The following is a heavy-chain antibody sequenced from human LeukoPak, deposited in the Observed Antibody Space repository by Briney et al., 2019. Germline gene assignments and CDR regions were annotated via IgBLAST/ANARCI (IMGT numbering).Heavy chain of an antibody. D-gene: IGHD3-22*01. J-gene: IGHJ4*02. CDR1: GGSFSGYY. V-gene: IGHV4-34*01. Sequence: SETLSLTCAVYGGSFSGYYWSWIRQPPGKGLEWIGEINHSGSTNYNPSLKSRVTISVDTSKNQFSLKLSSVTAADTAVYYCARAYYYDSSGYYLGLDYWGQGTLVTVSS. CDR3: ARAYYYDSSGYYLGLDY. CDR2: INHSGST.